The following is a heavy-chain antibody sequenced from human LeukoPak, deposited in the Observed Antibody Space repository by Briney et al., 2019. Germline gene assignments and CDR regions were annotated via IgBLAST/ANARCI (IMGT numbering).Heavy chain of an antibody. J-gene: IGHJ4*02. CDR3: ARNGYTKSWTHLDY. D-gene: IGHD3/OR15-3a*01. V-gene: IGHV4-4*07. CDR1: SGSIRSYH. CDR2: IYTTGGT. Sequence: PSGTLSLTCTVSSGSIRSYHWAWIRQPAGKELEWIGRIYTTGGTDYNPSLKSRVTMSVDTSKNQFSLNLGSVTTADTAFYYCARNGYTKSWTHLDYWGQGILVSVSS.